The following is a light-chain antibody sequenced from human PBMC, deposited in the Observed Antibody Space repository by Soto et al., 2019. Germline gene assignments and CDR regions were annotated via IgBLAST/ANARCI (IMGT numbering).Light chain of an antibody. V-gene: IGKV3-20*01. CDR2: GAS. J-gene: IGKJ4*01. CDR3: QQYGGSPLT. Sequence: EIVLTQSPGTLSLSPGERATLSCRASQSVSSSYLAWYQQKPGQAPRLLIFGASSRATGIPDRFSGSGSGTDFVLTISRLEPEDPAVYYCQQYGGSPLTFGGGTKVEIK. CDR1: QSVSSSY.